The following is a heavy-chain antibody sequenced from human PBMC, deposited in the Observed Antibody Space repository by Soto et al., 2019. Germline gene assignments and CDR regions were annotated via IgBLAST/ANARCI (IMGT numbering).Heavy chain of an antibody. V-gene: IGHV3-30*18. CDR1: GFTFSLYG. CDR3: AKDFPSGSSRYDRFDP. D-gene: IGHD6-19*01. J-gene: IGHJ5*02. CDR2: ISHDGSTK. Sequence: QVQLVESGGGVVQPGRSLRLSCAASGFTFSLYGIHWVRQAPGKGLEWLAVISHDGSTKYYADSVKGRFTVSRDNSKNSGYLQMNSLRGEDTAIYYCAKDFPSGSSRYDRFDPWGLGTSVIVS.